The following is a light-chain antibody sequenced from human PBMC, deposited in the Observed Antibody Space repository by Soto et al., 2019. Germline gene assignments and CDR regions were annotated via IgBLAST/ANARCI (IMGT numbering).Light chain of an antibody. CDR1: QTIGSW. CDR3: QQSNSFPFT. CDR2: AAS. J-gene: IGKJ5*01. V-gene: IGKV1-12*02. Sequence: DIQMTQSPSSVSASVGDRVTITCRASQTIGSWLAWYQQKPGKAPKLLIYAASTLESGVPSRFSGSGAGTEFTLTINSLQPEDFATYYCQQSNSFPFTFGQGTRLE.